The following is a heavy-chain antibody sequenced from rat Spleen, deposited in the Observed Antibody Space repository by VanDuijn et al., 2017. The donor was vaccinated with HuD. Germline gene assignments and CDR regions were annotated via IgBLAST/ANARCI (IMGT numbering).Heavy chain of an antibody. CDR1: DYSITSNY. V-gene: IGHV3-3*01. CDR2: INNAGST. CDR3: ARSDGVHYYLPFAD. D-gene: IGHD1-12*02. J-gene: IGHJ3*01. Sequence: EVQLQESGPGLVKPSQSLSLTCSVTDYSITSNYWGWIRKFPGNKLEWMGYINNAGSTNYNPSLTSRISISIGTSYNQFFLHVNSITTEDTATYYCARSDGVHYYLPFADWGQGTLVTVSS.